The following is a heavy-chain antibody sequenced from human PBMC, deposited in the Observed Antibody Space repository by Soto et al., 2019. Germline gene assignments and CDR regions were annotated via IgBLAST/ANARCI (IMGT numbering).Heavy chain of an antibody. V-gene: IGHV3-23*01. J-gene: IGHJ4*02. D-gene: IGHD1-26*01. Sequence: EVPLLESGGGLVQPRRSLRLSCSASGFNFTNHVINWVRQAPGKSLEWVSSISNSDDVGFYAVSVRGRFIVSRDTSTNTIYLQMNYLRVEDTAVYYCAKTVGATKLEDYWGQGTLVTVSS. CDR2: ISNSDDVG. CDR1: GFNFTNHV. CDR3: AKTVGATKLEDY.